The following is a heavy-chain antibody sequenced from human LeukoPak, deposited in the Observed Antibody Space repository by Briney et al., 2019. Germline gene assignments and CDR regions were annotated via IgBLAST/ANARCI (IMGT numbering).Heavy chain of an antibody. V-gene: IGHV4-34*01. Sequence: SETLSLTCAVYGGSFSGYYWSWIRQPPGKGLEWIGEINHSGSTNYNPSLKSRVTISVDTSKNQFSLKLSSVTAADTAVYYCARGSVLRSYYDILTGYPPYFDYWGRGTLVTVSS. J-gene: IGHJ4*02. CDR2: INHSGST. CDR3: ARGSVLRSYYDILTGYPPYFDY. CDR1: GGSFSGYY. D-gene: IGHD3-9*01.